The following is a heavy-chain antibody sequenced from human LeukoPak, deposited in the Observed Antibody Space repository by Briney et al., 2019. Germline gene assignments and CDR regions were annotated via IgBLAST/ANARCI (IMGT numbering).Heavy chain of an antibody. CDR3: TRERQYQLLYGYYYYYYMDV. CDR1: GFAFSNAW. D-gene: IGHD2-2*02. Sequence: GSLRLSCAASGFAFSNAWMSWVRQAPGKGLEWVGRIKSKTDGGTTDYAAPVKGRFTISRDDSKNTLYLQMNSLKTEDTAVYYCTRERQYQLLYGYYYYYYMDVWGKGTTVTVSS. CDR2: IKSKTDGGTT. V-gene: IGHV3-15*01. J-gene: IGHJ6*03.